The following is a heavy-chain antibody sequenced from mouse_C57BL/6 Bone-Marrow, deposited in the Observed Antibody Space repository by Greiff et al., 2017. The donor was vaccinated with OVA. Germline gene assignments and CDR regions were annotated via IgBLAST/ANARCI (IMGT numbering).Heavy chain of an antibody. V-gene: IGHV5-17*01. CDR1: GFTFSDYG. J-gene: IGHJ4*01. CDR2: ISSGSSTI. D-gene: IGHD2-2*01. Sequence: EVKLMESGGGLVKPGGSLKLSCAASGFTFSDYGMHWVRQAPEKGLEWVAYISSGSSTIYYADTVKGRFTISRDNAKNTLFLQMTSLRSEDTAMYYGARMYGYDGGGYAMDYWGQGTSVTVSS. CDR3: ARMYGYDGGGYAMDY.